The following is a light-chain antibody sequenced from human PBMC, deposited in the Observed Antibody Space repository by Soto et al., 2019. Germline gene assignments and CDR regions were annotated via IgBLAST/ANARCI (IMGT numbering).Light chain of an antibody. CDR2: DVG. CDR1: SSDVGGYNY. CDR3: CSYAGSYTRV. V-gene: IGLV2-11*01. J-gene: IGLJ1*01. Sequence: QSALTQPRSVSGSPGQSVTIACTGTSSDVGGYNYVSWYQQHPGKAPKLMIYDVGKRPSGVPDRFSGSKSDNTASLTISGLQAEDEADYYCCSYAGSYTRVFGIGTKVNVL.